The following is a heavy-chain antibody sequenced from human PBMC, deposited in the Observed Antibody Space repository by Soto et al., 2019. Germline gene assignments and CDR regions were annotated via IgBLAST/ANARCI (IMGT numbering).Heavy chain of an antibody. CDR1: GYTFTSYG. D-gene: IGHD2-2*01. Sequence: ASVKVSCKASGYTFTSYGISWVRQAPGQGLEWMGWISAYNGNTNYAQKLQGRVTMTTDTSTSTAYMELRSLRSDDTAVYYCARGLGYCSTTSCPGNFDYWGHGTMVTVSS. J-gene: IGHJ4*01. CDR2: ISAYNGNT. V-gene: IGHV1-18*01. CDR3: ARGLGYCSTTSCPGNFDY.